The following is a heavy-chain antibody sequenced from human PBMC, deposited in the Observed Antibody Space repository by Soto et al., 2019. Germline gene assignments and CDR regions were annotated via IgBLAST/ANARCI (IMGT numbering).Heavy chain of an antibody. D-gene: IGHD3-16*02. Sequence: EVQLLDSGGGLVQPGGSLRLSCEASGFPFTSYAMSWVHQAPGKGLEWVSGISGSGDRTHYVDSVKGRFTISRDNSKNTLYLQMNSLRAEDTAVYYCAKASTYEYVWGSFRYYFNYWGQGTLVTVSS. CDR1: GFPFTSYA. CDR2: ISGSGDRT. V-gene: IGHV3-23*01. CDR3: AKASTYEYVWGSFRYYFNY. J-gene: IGHJ4*02.